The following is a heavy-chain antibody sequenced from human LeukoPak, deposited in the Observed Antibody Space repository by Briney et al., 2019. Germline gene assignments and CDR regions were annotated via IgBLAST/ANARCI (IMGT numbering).Heavy chain of an antibody. CDR3: ARDSYDYAEDYYYMDV. Sequence: SETLSLTCAVYGGSFSGYYCTWIRQPPGRGLEWIGEISHSGNTNYNPSLKSRVTISVDTSKNQFSLKLSSVTAADTAVYYCARDSYDYAEDYYYMDVWGKGTTVTVSS. J-gene: IGHJ6*03. D-gene: IGHD5-12*01. CDR1: GGSFSGYY. V-gene: IGHV4-34*01. CDR2: ISHSGNT.